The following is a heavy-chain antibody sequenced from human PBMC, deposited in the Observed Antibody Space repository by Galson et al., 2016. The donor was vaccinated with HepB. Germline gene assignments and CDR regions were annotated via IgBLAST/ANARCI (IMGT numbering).Heavy chain of an antibody. Sequence: SLRLSCGASGFAFSSPWMHWVRQDLGKGLVWVSRINSDRTISNYADSVKGRFTISRDNAKNTLYLQMNSLRAEDTAVYYCARGAKEQVDVYGGGNYFDYWGQGTLVTVSS. V-gene: IGHV3-74*01. CDR1: GFAFSSPW. CDR3: ARGAKEQVDVYGGGNYFDY. CDR2: INSDRTIS. J-gene: IGHJ4*02. D-gene: IGHD5/OR15-5a*01.